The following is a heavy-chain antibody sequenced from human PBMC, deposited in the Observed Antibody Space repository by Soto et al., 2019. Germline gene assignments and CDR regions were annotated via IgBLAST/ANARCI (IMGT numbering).Heavy chain of an antibody. CDR1: GYTFTSYG. J-gene: IGHJ3*02. CDR2: IIPIFGTA. Sequence: SVKVSCKASGYTFTSYGISWVRQAPGQGLEWMGGIIPIFGTANYAQKFQGRVTITADESTSTAYMELSSLRSEDTAVYYCASSLVVVTSDAFDIWGQGTMVTVSS. CDR3: ASSLVVVTSDAFDI. D-gene: IGHD2-21*02. V-gene: IGHV1-69*13.